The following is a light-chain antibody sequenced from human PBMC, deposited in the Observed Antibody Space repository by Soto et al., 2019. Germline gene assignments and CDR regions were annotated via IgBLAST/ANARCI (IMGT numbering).Light chain of an antibody. J-gene: IGKJ4*01. V-gene: IGKV1-39*01. Sequence: DIQMTQSPSSLSASVGDRVTITCRASQSISSYLNWYHQKPGKAPKLLIYAASSLQSGVPSRFSGSGSGTDFTLTISSLQPEVFATYYCQQSYSSPLTFGGGTKVEIK. CDR2: AAS. CDR3: QQSYSSPLT. CDR1: QSISSY.